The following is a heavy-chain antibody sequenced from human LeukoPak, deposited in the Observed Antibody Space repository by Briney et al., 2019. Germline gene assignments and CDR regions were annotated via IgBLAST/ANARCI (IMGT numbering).Heavy chain of an antibody. J-gene: IGHJ4*02. CDR2: ISGSGGST. V-gene: IGHV3-23*01. Sequence: GGSLRLSCAASGFTFSSYAMSWVRQAPGKGLEWVSAISGSGGSTYYADSVKGRFTISRDNAKNSLYLQMNSLRAEDTALYYCAKALGGYYDSSGYYPFDYWGQGTLVTVSS. CDR3: AKALGGYYDSSGYYPFDY. CDR1: GFTFSSYA. D-gene: IGHD3-22*01.